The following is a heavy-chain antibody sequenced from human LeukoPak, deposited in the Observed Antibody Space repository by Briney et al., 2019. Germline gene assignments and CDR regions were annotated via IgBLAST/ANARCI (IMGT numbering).Heavy chain of an antibody. CDR2: ISGSGST. V-gene: IGHV3-23*01. Sequence: GGSLRLSCAASGFTFSSYAVSWVRQAPGKGLEWVSAISGSGSTYYADSVKGRFTISRDNSKNTLYLQMNSLRAEDTAVYYCAKRRGYSYGFYYFDYWGQGTLVTVSS. CDR1: GFTFSSYA. CDR3: AKRRGYSYGFYYFDY. J-gene: IGHJ4*02. D-gene: IGHD5-18*01.